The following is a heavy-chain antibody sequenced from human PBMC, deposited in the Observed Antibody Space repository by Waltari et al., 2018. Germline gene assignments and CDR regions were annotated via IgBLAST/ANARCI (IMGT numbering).Heavy chain of an antibody. CDR1: GFTFSSYG. J-gene: IGHJ4*02. CDR2: IRYDGSNK. Sequence: QVQLVESGGGVVQPGGSLRLSCAASGFTFSSYGMHWVRQAPGKGLEWVAFIRYDGSNKYYADSVKGRFTISRDNSKNTLYLQMNSLRAEDTAVYYCAKDLGRWLQIDYWGQGTLVTVSS. CDR3: AKDLGRWLQIDY. D-gene: IGHD3-16*01. V-gene: IGHV3-30*02.